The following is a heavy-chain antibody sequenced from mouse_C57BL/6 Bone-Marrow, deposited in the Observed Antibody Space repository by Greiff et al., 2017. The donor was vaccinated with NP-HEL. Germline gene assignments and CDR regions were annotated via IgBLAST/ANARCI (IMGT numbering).Heavy chain of an antibody. J-gene: IGHJ4*01. D-gene: IGHD1-1*01. CDR2: IDPENGDT. V-gene: IGHV14-4*01. Sequence: EVQLVESGAELVRPGASVKLSCTVSGFNIKDDYMHWVKQRPEQGLEWIGWIDPENGDTEYASKFQGKATITADTSSNTACLQLSSLTSEDTAVYYCTTGGSSPYAMDYWGQGTSVTVSS. CDR3: TTGGSSPYAMDY. CDR1: GFNIKDDY.